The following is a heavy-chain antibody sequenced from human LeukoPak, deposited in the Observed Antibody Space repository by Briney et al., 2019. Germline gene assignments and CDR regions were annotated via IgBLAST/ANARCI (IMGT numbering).Heavy chain of an antibody. Sequence: SSETLSLTCAVSGGSISSSNWWSWVRQPPGKGLEWIGYIYYSGSTYYNPSLKSRVTISVDTSKNQFSLKLRSVTAADTAVYYCARDNYYDSSGYTDYWGQGTLVTVSS. J-gene: IGHJ4*02. CDR2: IYYSGST. V-gene: IGHV4-4*02. CDR1: GGSISSSNW. CDR3: ARDNYYDSSGYTDY. D-gene: IGHD3-22*01.